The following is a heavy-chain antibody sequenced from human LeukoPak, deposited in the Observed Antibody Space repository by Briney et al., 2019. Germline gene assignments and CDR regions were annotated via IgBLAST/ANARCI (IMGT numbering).Heavy chain of an antibody. CDR3: ARGRKDRSGFTNRFDY. D-gene: IGHD3-22*01. CDR2: IGGLGSST. CDR1: GFTFSSHA. J-gene: IGHJ4*02. V-gene: IGHV3-23*01. Sequence: GGSLRLSCAASGFTFSSHAMAWVRQAPGKGLEWVSAIGGLGSSTYYGDSVKGRFTISRDNAKNSLYLQMNSLRAEDTAVYYCARGRKDRSGFTNRFDYWGQGTLVTVSS.